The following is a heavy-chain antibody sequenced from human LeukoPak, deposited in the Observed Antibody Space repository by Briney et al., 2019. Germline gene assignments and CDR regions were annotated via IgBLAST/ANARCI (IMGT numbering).Heavy chain of an antibody. V-gene: IGHV3-21*01. Sequence: GGSLRLSCAASGVTLISYSMNWVRQAPGKGLEWVSSISSSSSYIYYADSVKGRFTISRDNAKNSLYLQMNSLRAEDTAVYYCARGTATLKYNWFDPWGQGTLVTVSS. CDR2: ISSSSSYI. CDR1: GVTLISYS. CDR3: ARGTATLKYNWFDP. J-gene: IGHJ5*02. D-gene: IGHD5-24*01.